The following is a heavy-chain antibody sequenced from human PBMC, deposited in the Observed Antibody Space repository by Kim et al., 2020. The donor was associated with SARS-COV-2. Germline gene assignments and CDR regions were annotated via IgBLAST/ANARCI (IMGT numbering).Heavy chain of an antibody. Sequence: VKGRFTISRDNAKNSLYLQMNSLRAEDTALYYCAKDMIFGVVIIHNGMDVWGQGTTVTVSS. J-gene: IGHJ6*02. D-gene: IGHD3-3*01. V-gene: IGHV3-9*01. CDR3: AKDMIFGVVIIHNGMDV.